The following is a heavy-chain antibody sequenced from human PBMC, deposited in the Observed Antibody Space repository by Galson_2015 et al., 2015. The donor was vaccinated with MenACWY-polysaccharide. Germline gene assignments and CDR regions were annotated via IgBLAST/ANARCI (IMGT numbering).Heavy chain of an antibody. D-gene: IGHD1-7*01. Sequence: SLRLSCAASGFTFSNYSMTWVRQAPGKGLEWVSVIGGRDNSTYYADSVKGRFTISRDNSNNTLYLQMDSLRAEDTAVYFCAKDPTETTRWYFDSWGQGTLVTVSS. J-gene: IGHJ4*02. CDR1: GFTFSNYS. CDR3: AKDPTETTRWYFDS. V-gene: IGHV3-23*01. CDR2: IGGRDNST.